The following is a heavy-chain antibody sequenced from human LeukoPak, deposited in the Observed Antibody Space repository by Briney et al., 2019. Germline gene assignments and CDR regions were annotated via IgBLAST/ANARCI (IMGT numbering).Heavy chain of an antibody. V-gene: IGHV1-2*04. CDR2: INPNSGGT. Sequence: ASVKVSCKASGYTFTGYYVHWVRQAPGQGLEWMGWINPNSGGTNYAQKFQGWVTMTRDTSISTAYMELSRLRSDDTAVYYCARGESSALGEVDYWGQGTLVTVSS. D-gene: IGHD3-16*01. CDR1: GYTFTGYY. J-gene: IGHJ4*02. CDR3: ARGESSALGEVDY.